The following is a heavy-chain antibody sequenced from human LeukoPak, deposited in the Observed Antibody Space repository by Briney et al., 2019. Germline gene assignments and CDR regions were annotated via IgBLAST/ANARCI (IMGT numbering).Heavy chain of an antibody. V-gene: IGHV3-23*01. CDR1: GFTFSIYA. Sequence: GGSLRLSCAASGFTFSIYAMSWVRQAPGKGLQWVSSITSRGESTWYVDSVKGRFTITRDNSENTLYLQMHSLRAEDTAVYYRARDRPNYYGSDGHYYRRDGDYWGRGTLVSVSS. CDR3: ARDRPNYYGSDGHYYRRDGDY. CDR2: ITSRGEST. J-gene: IGHJ4*02. D-gene: IGHD3-22*01.